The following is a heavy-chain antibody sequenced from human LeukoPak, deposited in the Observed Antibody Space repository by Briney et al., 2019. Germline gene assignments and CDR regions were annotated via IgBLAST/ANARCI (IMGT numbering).Heavy chain of an antibody. CDR3: ARYVEYPNDYGDYLDAFDI. Sequence: PSETLSLTCSVSGGSISSYYWSWIRQPPGKGLEWIGYIYYSGSTNYNPSLKSRVTISVDTSKNQFSLKLSSVTAADTAVYYCARYVEYPNDYGDYLDAFDIWGQGTMVTVSS. D-gene: IGHD4-17*01. J-gene: IGHJ3*02. CDR1: GGSISSYY. CDR2: IYYSGST. V-gene: IGHV4-59*01.